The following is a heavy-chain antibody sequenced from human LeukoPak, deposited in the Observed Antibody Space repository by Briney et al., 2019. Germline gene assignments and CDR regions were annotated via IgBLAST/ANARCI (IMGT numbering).Heavy chain of an antibody. Sequence: GGSLRLSCEASGFTFSTYEMNWVRQAPGKGLEWVSYISSSGSTLYYADSVKGRFTISRDNAKSSLYLQMNSLRAEDTAVYFCAKDNPLPLWGQGTLVSVSS. D-gene: IGHD1-14*01. J-gene: IGHJ4*02. CDR1: GFTFSTYE. V-gene: IGHV3-48*03. CDR2: ISSSGSTL. CDR3: AKDNPLPL.